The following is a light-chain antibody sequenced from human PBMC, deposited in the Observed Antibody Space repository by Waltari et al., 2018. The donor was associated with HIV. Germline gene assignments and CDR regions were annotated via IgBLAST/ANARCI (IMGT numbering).Light chain of an antibody. V-gene: IGLV2-8*01. Sequence: QSALTQPPSASGSPGQSVTVPCTGTSRDIGYFNYVSWYQQHPGQAPKLLIYDVNKRPSGVPDRFSASKSGATASLTVSGLLAEDEADYYCAAYAGNNIVIFGGGTKVTV. J-gene: IGLJ2*01. CDR3: AAYAGNNIVI. CDR2: DVN. CDR1: SRDIGYFNY.